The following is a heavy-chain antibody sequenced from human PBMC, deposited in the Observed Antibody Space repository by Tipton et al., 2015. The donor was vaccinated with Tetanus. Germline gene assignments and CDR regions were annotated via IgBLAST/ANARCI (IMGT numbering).Heavy chain of an antibody. CDR1: GASINAGGYL. CDR3: ARGLPREPFYLDY. J-gene: IGHJ4*02. V-gene: IGHV4-31*03. Sequence: TLSLTCSVSGASINAGGYLWTWVRQRPGEGLEWIGNIYYTALTSYTPSLSSRVTISDDSSKNHFSLNLTPVTAADTAVYFFARGLPREPFYLDYWGQGNQVTVSS. CDR2: IYYTALT. D-gene: IGHD1-26*01.